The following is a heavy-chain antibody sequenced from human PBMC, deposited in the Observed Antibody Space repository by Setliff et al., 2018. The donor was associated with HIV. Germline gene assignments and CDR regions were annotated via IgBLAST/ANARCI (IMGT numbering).Heavy chain of an antibody. D-gene: IGHD5-18*01. J-gene: IGHJ4*02. CDR2: IYIDGST. CDR1: GFTVSSNY. V-gene: IGHV3-66*01. Sequence: GSLRLSCAASGFTVSSNYMSWVRQAPGKGLEWVSVIYIDGSTYYADSVGGRFTISRDKAKNSLYLQMNSLRAEDTAVYYCARDHGYSYGTIDYWGQGTLVTVSS. CDR3: ARDHGYSYGTIDY.